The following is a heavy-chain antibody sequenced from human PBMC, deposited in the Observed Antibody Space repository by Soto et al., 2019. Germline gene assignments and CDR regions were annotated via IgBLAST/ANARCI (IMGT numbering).Heavy chain of an antibody. CDR1: GCTFSSYG. J-gene: IGHJ6*02. CDR3: ARDPRNGYCSSTSCLRTMDV. V-gene: IGHV3-20*04. CDR2: INWNGGST. D-gene: IGHD2-2*01. Sequence: PGESLKISCAASGCTFSSYGMSWVRQAPGKGLEWVSGINWNGGSTGYADSVKGRFTISRDNAKNSLYLQMNSLRAEDTALYYCARDPRNGYCSSTSCLRTMDVWGQGTTVTVSS.